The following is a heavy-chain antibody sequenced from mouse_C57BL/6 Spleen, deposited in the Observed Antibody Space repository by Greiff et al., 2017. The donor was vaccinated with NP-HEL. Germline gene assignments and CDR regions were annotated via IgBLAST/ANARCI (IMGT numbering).Heavy chain of an antibody. D-gene: IGHD1-1*01. Sequence: VMLVESGAELARPGASVKLSCKASGYTFTSYGISWVKQRTGQGLEWIGEIYPRSGNTYYNEKFKGKATLTADKSSSTAYMELRSLTSEDSAVYFCARNYYGSSLYYFDYWGQGTTLTVSS. CDR2: IYPRSGNT. J-gene: IGHJ2*01. CDR3: ARNYYGSSLYYFDY. V-gene: IGHV1-81*01. CDR1: GYTFTSYG.